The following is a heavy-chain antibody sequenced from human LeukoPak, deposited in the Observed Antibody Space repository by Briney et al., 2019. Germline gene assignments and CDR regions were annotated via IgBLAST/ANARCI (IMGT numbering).Heavy chain of an antibody. Sequence: PSETLSLTRAVSGGSISSSNWWSWVRQPPGKGLEWIGEIYHSGSTNYNLSLKSRVTISVDKSKNQYSLRLSSVTAADTAVYYCARDLWVSGDYRFDYWGQGTLVTVSS. CDR1: GGSISSSNW. J-gene: IGHJ4*02. D-gene: IGHD4-17*01. CDR2: IYHSGST. CDR3: ARDLWVSGDYRFDY. V-gene: IGHV4-4*02.